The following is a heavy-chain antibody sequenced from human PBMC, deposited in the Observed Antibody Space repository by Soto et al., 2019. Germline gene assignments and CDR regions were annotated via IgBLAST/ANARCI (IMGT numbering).Heavy chain of an antibody. J-gene: IGHJ4*02. D-gene: IGHD5-12*01. Sequence: PGGSLRLSCATSGFILSDCAMNWVRQAPGKGLEWVANISKDGSETYYVDSVKGRFTFSRDNAKNSLYLQMNSLRAEDTAVYYCARDSDPSGYDYWGQGTLVTVPS. CDR3: ARDSDPSGYDY. CDR2: ISKDGSET. V-gene: IGHV3-7*01. CDR1: GFILSDCA.